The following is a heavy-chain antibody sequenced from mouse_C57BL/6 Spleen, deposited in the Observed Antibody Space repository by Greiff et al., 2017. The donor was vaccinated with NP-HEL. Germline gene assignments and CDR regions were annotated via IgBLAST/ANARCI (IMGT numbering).Heavy chain of an antibody. D-gene: IGHD4-1*02. CDR1: GFTFSSYA. J-gene: IGHJ2*01. V-gene: IGHV5-4*03. CDR2: ISDGGSYT. Sequence: EVKLMESGGGLVKPGGSLKLSCAASGFTFSSYAMSWVRQTPEKRLEWVATISDGGSYTYYPDNVKGRFTISRDNAKNNLYLQMSHLKSEDAAMYYCARVNWDEGGFDYWGQGTTLTVSS. CDR3: ARVNWDEGGFDY.